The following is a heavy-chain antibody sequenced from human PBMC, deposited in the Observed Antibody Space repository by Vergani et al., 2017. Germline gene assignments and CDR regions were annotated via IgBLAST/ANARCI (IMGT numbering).Heavy chain of an antibody. Sequence: QVQLQESGPGLVKPSETLSLSCIISGGSISTFYWSWIRQPPGKGLEWIGYVFHSGSTNYSPSLKSRVTISLDTSKSQFSLRLTSVTAADTAVYYCARHLAYCGGDCYPYYYGMDVWGQGTTVTVSS. D-gene: IGHD2-21*02. CDR2: VFHSGST. CDR1: GGSISTFY. J-gene: IGHJ6*02. CDR3: ARHLAYCGGDCYPYYYGMDV. V-gene: IGHV4-59*08.